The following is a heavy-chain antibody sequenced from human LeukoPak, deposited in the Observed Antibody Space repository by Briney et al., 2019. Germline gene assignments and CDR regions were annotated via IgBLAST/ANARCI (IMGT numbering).Heavy chain of an antibody. D-gene: IGHD2-8*01. Sequence: PSETLSLTCTVSGGSISSGDYYWSWIRQPPGKGLEWIGYIYYSGSTYYNPSLKSRVTTSVDTSKNQFSLKLSSVTAADTAVYYCARCTGYYYYGMDVWGQGTTVTVSS. J-gene: IGHJ6*02. CDR3: ARCTGYYYYGMDV. V-gene: IGHV4-30-4*01. CDR2: IYYSGST. CDR1: GGSISSGDYY.